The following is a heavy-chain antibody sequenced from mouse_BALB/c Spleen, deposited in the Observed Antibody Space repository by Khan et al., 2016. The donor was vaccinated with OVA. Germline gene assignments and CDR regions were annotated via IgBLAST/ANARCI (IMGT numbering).Heavy chain of an antibody. J-gene: IGHJ2*01. CDR2: ITYSGST. D-gene: IGHD1-2*01. Sequence: EVQLQESGPGLVKPSQSLSLTCTVTDYSITSGYGWNWIRQFPGNKLEWMGYITYSGSTNYNPSLKSRISITRDTSKNQFFLQLNSVTTEDTATYYCARTARIKYWGQGTTLTVSS. V-gene: IGHV3-1*02. CDR3: ARTARIKY. CDR1: DYSITSGYG.